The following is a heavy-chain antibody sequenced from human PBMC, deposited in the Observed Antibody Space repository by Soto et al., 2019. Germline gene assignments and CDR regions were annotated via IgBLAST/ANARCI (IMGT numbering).Heavy chain of an antibody. D-gene: IGHD3-10*01. Sequence: QVQLQESGPGLVKPSETLSPSCTVSGGSISSYYWSWFRQSPGKRMEWIGYVHHSWGSSYNPSLQSRVEKSLDTAKSQLSRKGTSGTATDTAVYYCARQGFEPLHGRVGVWGQGTTVTVSS. CDR3: ARQGFEPLHGRVGV. CDR1: GGSISSYY. J-gene: IGHJ6*02. CDR2: VHHSWGS. V-gene: IGHV4-59*08.